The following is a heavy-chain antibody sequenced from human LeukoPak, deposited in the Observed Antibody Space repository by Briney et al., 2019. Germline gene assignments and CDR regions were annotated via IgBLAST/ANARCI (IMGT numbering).Heavy chain of an antibody. J-gene: IGHJ4*02. CDR3: ARVYYDIFDY. V-gene: IGHV4-59*12. D-gene: IGHD3-22*01. CDR2: IYYSGST. Sequence: SETLSLTCTVSGGSISSYYWSWIRQPPGKGLEWIGYIYYSGSTNYNPSLKSRVTISVDTSKNRFSLKLSSVTAADTAVYYCARVYYDIFDYWGQGTLVTVSS. CDR1: GGSISSYY.